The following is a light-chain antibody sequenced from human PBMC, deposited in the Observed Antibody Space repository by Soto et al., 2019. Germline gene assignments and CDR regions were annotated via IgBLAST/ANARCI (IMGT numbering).Light chain of an antibody. Sequence: QSALTQPRSVSGSPGQSVTISCAGTSSDVGAYNWVSWYQQHPGKVPKLIIYDVTRRPSGVPDRFSGSKSGNTASLTIPGLQADDEADYYCCSYAGSYTLVFGGGTKLTVL. J-gene: IGLJ3*02. CDR2: DVT. CDR1: SSDVGAYNW. V-gene: IGLV2-11*01. CDR3: CSYAGSYTLV.